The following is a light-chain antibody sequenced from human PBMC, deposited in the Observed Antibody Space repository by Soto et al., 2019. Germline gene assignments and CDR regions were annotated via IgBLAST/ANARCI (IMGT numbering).Light chain of an antibody. CDR2: EVT. Sequence: QSALTQPASVSGSPGQSIAISCTGTSSDVGGYDYDSWYQQHPDKAPKLMIYEVTKRPSWVSNRFSGSKSGNTASLTISGLQPEDEADYYCSSHTSGSTRVFGSGTKLTVL. J-gene: IGLJ1*01. V-gene: IGLV2-14*01. CDR1: SSDVGGYDY. CDR3: SSHTSGSTRV.